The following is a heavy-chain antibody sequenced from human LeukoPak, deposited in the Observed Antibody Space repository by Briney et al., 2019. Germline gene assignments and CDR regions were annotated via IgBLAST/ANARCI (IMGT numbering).Heavy chain of an antibody. V-gene: IGHV3-23*01. CDR3: AKDLALAGTGGGFDV. CDR1: GFTFNSYG. D-gene: IGHD6-19*01. J-gene: IGHJ3*01. CDR2: ISGGGDKA. Sequence: GGSLRLSCAASGFTFNSYGMNWVRQAPGKGLEWVSGISGGGDKAFYADSVNGRFTISRDNSENTVSLQMRSLRAEDTALYYCAKDLALAGTGGGFDVWGQGTRVAVSS.